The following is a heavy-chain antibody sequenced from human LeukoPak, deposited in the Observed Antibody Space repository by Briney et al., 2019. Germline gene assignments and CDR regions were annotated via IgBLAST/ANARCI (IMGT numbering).Heavy chain of an antibody. D-gene: IGHD1-20*01. CDR1: GGSFSGYY. CDR3: ARPHYTRLLKYNWNPGITDYFDY. Sequence: SETLSLTCAVYGGSFSGYYWSWIRQPPGKGLEWIGEINHSGSTNYNPSLKSRVTISVDTSKNQFSLKLSSVTAADTAVYYCARPHYTRLLKYNWNPGITDYFDYWGQGTLVTVSS. V-gene: IGHV4-34*01. CDR2: INHSGST. J-gene: IGHJ4*02.